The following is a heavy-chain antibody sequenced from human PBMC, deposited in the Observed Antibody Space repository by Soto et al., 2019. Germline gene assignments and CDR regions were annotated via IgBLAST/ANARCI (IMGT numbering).Heavy chain of an antibody. J-gene: IGHJ4*02. Sequence: QITLKESGPPLVKPTQTLTLTCTFSGFSLSTSGVGVGWIRQPPGKPLEWLALVYWDDDKRYSPSLKSRPTNTKDTSKNHVVLTITNMDPEDTATYYCAHSWRISGTYFDYRAKGTLVTVSS. CDR1: GFSLSTSGVG. CDR2: VYWDDDK. V-gene: IGHV2-5*02. D-gene: IGHD3-10*01. CDR3: AHSWRISGTYFDY.